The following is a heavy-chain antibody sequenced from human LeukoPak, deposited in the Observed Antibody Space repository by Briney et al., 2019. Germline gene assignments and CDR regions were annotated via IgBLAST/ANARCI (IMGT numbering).Heavy chain of an antibody. Sequence: ASVKVSCKASGGTFSSYAISWVGQAPGPGLEWMGGIIPIFGTENYAQKFQGRVTITTDESTRTACVELSSPRSEDTAVYYCAFEGGDLKRFDYWGQGTLVTGSS. CDR1: GGTFSSYA. V-gene: IGHV1-69*05. CDR2: IIPIFGTE. J-gene: IGHJ4*02. D-gene: IGHD2-21*01. CDR3: AFEGGDLKRFDY.